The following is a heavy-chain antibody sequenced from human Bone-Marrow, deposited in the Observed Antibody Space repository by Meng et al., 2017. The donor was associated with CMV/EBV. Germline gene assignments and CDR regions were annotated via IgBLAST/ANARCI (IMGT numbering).Heavy chain of an antibody. V-gene: IGHV3-53*01. Sequence: GESLKISCAASGFTFSSYSMNWVRQAPGKGLEWVSIIYVGGTTYYADSVKGRFTISRDNSKNTVYLQMNSLRAEDTAVYYCASSGNYYLFEYWGQGTRVTVSS. D-gene: IGHD1-26*01. CDR2: IYVGGTT. CDR1: GFTFSSYS. CDR3: ASSGNYYLFEY. J-gene: IGHJ4*02.